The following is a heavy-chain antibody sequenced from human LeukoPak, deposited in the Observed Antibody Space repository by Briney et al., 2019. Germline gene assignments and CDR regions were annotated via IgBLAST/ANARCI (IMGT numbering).Heavy chain of an antibody. CDR3: VRGFNSFDI. J-gene: IGHJ3*02. Sequence: GGSLRLSCAASGFTLSDYYMDWVPQAPGRGLEWLARSRNKDHGYTTVYAASVKDRFTISRHESENSLYLQMNRLMIEDTAVYYCVRGFNSFDIWGQGTMVTVSS. D-gene: IGHD5-24*01. V-gene: IGHV3-72*01. CDR2: SRNKDHGYTT. CDR1: GFTLSDYY.